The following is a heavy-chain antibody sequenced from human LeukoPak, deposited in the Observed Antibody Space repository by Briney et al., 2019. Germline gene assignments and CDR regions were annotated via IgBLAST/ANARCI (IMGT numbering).Heavy chain of an antibody. CDR3: AREVVRGVPADAFDI. V-gene: IGHV4-39*07. CDR1: GGSISSSSYY. Sequence: SSETLSLTCTVSGGSISSSSYYWGWLRQPPGKGLEWIGSIYYSGSTYYNPSLNSRVTISVDTTKNQFSLKLSSVTAADTAVYYCAREVVRGVPADAFDIWGQGTLVTVSS. D-gene: IGHD3-10*01. CDR2: IYYSGST. J-gene: IGHJ4*02.